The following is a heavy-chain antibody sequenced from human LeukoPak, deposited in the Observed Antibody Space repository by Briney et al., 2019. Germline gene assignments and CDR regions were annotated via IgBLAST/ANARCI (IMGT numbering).Heavy chain of an antibody. J-gene: IGHJ3*02. D-gene: IGHD3-10*01. Sequence: PGGSLRLSCAASGFTVSSNYMSWVRQAPGKGLEWVSVTYSGGSTYYADSVKGRFTISRDNSKNTLYLQMNSLRAEDTAVYYCARDYGVDAFDIWGQGTMVTVSS. V-gene: IGHV3-66*01. CDR3: ARDYGVDAFDI. CDR2: TYSGGST. CDR1: GFTVSSNY.